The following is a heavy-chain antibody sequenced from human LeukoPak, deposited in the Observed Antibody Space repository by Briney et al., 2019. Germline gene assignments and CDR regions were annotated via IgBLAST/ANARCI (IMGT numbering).Heavy chain of an antibody. CDR2: INPNSGGT. D-gene: IGHD6-13*01. V-gene: IGHV1-2*06. Sequence: ASVKVSCKAFGYTFTGYYIHWVRQAPGQGLEWMGRINPNSGGTNYAQKFQGRVTMTRDMSISTAYMELSRLTSDDTAVYYCARDIGQQREFGMDVWGQGTTVTVSS. J-gene: IGHJ6*02. CDR3: ARDIGQQREFGMDV. CDR1: GYTFTGYY.